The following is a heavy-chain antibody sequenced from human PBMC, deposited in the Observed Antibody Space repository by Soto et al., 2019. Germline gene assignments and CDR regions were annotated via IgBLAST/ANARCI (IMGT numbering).Heavy chain of an antibody. CDR3: ARGRLVAGTFDA. V-gene: IGHV1-8*01. CDR1: GYTFTSYD. J-gene: IGHJ4*02. Sequence: QVQLVQSGAEVKKPGASVKVACKASGYTFTSYDIKWVRQATGQGLEWMGWMNPTTGSTGFAQKFQGRVTMISNTSLSAASLELSRLTSEDTAVYYCARGRLVAGTFDAWGQGTLVTVSS. D-gene: IGHD1-7*01. CDR2: MNPTTGST.